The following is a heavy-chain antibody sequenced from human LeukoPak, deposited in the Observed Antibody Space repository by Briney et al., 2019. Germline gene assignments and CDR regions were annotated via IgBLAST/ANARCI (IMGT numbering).Heavy chain of an antibody. CDR1: GGSISSGDFY. Sequence: PSETLSLTCAVSGGSISSGDFYWSWIRQPPGKGLEWIGYFFYSGSTYYNPSLKSRVTISVDTSKNQFSLKLSSVTAADTAVYYCARGAMVAATRSFYYGMDIWGQGTTVTVSS. CDR2: FFYSGST. D-gene: IGHD2-15*01. V-gene: IGHV4-30-4*01. CDR3: ARGAMVAATRSFYYGMDI. J-gene: IGHJ6*02.